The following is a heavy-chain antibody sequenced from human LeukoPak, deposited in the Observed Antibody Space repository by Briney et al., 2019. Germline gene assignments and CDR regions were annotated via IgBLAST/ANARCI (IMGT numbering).Heavy chain of an antibody. CDR3: ARDPRYSSTFHNYYMDV. V-gene: IGHV4-61*02. CDR2: IYTTGTT. J-gene: IGHJ6*03. CDR1: GGSISSGAYY. D-gene: IGHD6-13*01. Sequence: SQTLSLTCTVSGGSISSGAYYWSWIRQPAGKGLEWIGRIYTTGTTNYNPSLKSRVTISVDASKNQFSLKLSSLTAADTAVYYCARDPRYSSTFHNYYMDVWGKGTTVTVSS.